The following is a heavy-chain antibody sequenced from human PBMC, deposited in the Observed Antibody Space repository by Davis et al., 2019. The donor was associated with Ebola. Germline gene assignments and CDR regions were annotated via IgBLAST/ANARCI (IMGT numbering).Heavy chain of an antibody. Sequence: ASVKVSCKASGYSFTDYYLHWVRQAPGQGLEWMGWINPHNGNTNYAQNVQGRVTMTTDTSTSTAYMEVGSLRSDDTAVYYCARAQFPTTSDHWGQGTLVTVSS. CDR2: INPHNGNT. V-gene: IGHV1-18*04. J-gene: IGHJ4*02. CDR3: ARAQFPTTSDH. CDR1: GYSFTDYY. D-gene: IGHD1-1*01.